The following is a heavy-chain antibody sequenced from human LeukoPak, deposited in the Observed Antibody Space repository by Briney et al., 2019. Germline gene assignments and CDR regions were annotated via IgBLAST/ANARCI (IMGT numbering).Heavy chain of an antibody. Sequence: ASVKVSCKVSGYTLTELSMHWVRQAPGKGLEWMGGFDPEDGETIYAQKFQGRVTMTEDTSTDTAYMELSSLRSEDTAVYYCARGRHYYESSGYYYEGDAFDVWGQGTMVTVSS. J-gene: IGHJ3*01. CDR2: FDPEDGET. CDR1: GYTLTELS. V-gene: IGHV1-24*01. CDR3: ARGRHYYESSGYYYEGDAFDV. D-gene: IGHD3-22*01.